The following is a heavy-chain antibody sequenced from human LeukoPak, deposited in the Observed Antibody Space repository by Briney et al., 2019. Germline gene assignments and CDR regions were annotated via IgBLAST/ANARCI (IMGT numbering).Heavy chain of an antibody. Sequence: GASVKVSCKASGGTFSSYAISWVRQAPGQGLEWMRRIIPLLGIANYAQKFQGRVTITADKSTSTAFLELSSLRSEDTAVYFCARAYCSGDNCYSWDFDYWGQGTLVTVSS. J-gene: IGHJ4*02. CDR3: ARAYCSGDNCYSWDFDY. CDR1: GGTFSSYA. D-gene: IGHD2-15*01. CDR2: IIPLLGIA. V-gene: IGHV1-69*04.